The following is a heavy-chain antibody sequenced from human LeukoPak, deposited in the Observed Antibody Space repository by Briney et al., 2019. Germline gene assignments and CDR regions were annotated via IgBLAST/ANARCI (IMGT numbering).Heavy chain of an antibody. J-gene: IGHJ4*02. CDR2: INPNNGGT. V-gene: IGHV1-2*06. CDR1: GYTFTGYY. Sequence: GASVKVSYKASGYTFTGYYMHWVRQAPGQGREWMGRINPNNGGTNYAQKFQGRVTMTGDTSISTDYWEVSSLRSDDTAVYYCTRESGSYHGNGYWGQGTLVTVSS. CDR3: TRESGSYHGNGY. D-gene: IGHD1-26*01.